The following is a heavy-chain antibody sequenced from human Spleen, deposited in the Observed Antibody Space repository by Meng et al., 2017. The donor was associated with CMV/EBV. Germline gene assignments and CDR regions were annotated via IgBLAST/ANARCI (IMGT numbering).Heavy chain of an antibody. CDR3: ASGGLRYSNYENYGMDV. J-gene: IGHJ6*02. V-gene: IGHV1-69*10. Sequence: SVKVSCKASGYTFTSYYMHWVRQAPGQGLEWMGGIIPILGIANYAQKFQGRVTITADKSTSTAYMELSSLRSEDTAVYYCASGGLRYSNYENYGMDVWGQGTTVTVSS. D-gene: IGHD4-11*01. CDR2: IIPILGIA. CDR1: GYTFTSYY.